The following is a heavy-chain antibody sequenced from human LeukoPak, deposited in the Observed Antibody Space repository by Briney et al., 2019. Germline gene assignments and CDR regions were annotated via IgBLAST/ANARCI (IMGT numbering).Heavy chain of an antibody. V-gene: IGHV4-59*01. CDR2: IYYSGST. Sequence: SETLSLTCTVSGGSISSYYWSWIRQPPGKGLEWIGYIYYSGSTNYNPSLKSRVTISVDTSKNQFSLKLSSVTAADTAVYYCASSNNYYDSSGFDYWGQGTLVTVSS. CDR1: GGSISSYY. J-gene: IGHJ4*02. CDR3: ASSNNYYDSSGFDY. D-gene: IGHD3-22*01.